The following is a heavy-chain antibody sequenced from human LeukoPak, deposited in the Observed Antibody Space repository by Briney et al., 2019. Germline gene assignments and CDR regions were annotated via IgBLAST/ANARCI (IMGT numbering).Heavy chain of an antibody. D-gene: IGHD3-22*01. CDR2: ISGSGGST. V-gene: IGHV3-23*01. J-gene: IGHJ3*02. Sequence: GGSLRLSCAASGFTFSSYAMSWVRQAPGKGLEWVSAISGSGGSTYYADSVKGRFTISRDNSKNTLYLQMSSLRAEDTAVYYCAKITMIVVVITDAFDIWGQGTMVTVSS. CDR3: AKITMIVVVITDAFDI. CDR1: GFTFSSYA.